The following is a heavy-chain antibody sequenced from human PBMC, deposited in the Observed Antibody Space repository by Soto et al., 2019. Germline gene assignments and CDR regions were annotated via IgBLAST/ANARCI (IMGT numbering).Heavy chain of an antibody. CDR1: GFNFGDYY. CDR3: ARLRVGVNWYFDL. J-gene: IGHJ2*01. D-gene: IGHD1-26*01. CDR2: VSSSGSYT. V-gene: IGHV3-11*06. Sequence: QMQLVESGGGLVKPGGSLRLSCAASGFNFGDYYMSSIRQAPGKGLEWVAFVSSSGSYTKYSDSVGGRLTVSRDNGKNSLHLQLNSLRVDDTAVYYCARLRVGVNWYFDLWGRGTLVTVSS.